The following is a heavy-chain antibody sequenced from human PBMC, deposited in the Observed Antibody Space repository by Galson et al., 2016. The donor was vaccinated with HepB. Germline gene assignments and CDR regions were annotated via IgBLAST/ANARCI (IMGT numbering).Heavy chain of an antibody. CDR1: GFTFSSYS. V-gene: IGHV3-48*02. CDR2: ISSSSSTI. D-gene: IGHD3-10*01. CDR3: ARDWGSVWFGELFGSYYYGMDV. J-gene: IGHJ6*02. Sequence: SLRLSCAASGFTFSSYSMNWVRQAPGKGLEWVSYISSSSSTIYYADSVRGRFTISRDNAKNSLYLQMNSLRDEDTAVYYCARDWGSVWFGELFGSYYYGMDVWGQGTTVTVSS.